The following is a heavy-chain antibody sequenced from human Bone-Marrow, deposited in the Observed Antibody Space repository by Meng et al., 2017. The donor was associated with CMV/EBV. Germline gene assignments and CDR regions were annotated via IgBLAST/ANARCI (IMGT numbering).Heavy chain of an antibody. D-gene: IGHD3-3*01. CDR3: AHSGRSITIFGVVLNPLGSSFDY. CDR1: GFSLSTSGVG. Sequence: SGPTLVKPTQTPTLTCTFSGFSLSTSGVGVGWIRQPPGKALEWLALIYWNDDKRYSPSLKNRLTITKDTSKNQVVLTMTNMDPVDTATYYCAHSGRSITIFGVVLNPLGSSFDYWGQGTLVTVSS. V-gene: IGHV2-5*01. CDR2: IYWNDDK. J-gene: IGHJ4*02.